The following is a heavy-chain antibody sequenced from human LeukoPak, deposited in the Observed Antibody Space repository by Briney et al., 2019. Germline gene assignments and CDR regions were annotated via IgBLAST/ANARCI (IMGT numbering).Heavy chain of an antibody. CDR1: GFTVSNNY. CDR3: ARGLGQDYYGMDV. Sequence: GGSLRLSCAASGFTVSNNYMSWVRQAPGKGLEWVSLIYSGGGTYYADSVKGRFTISRHNSKNTLYLQMNSLRAEDTAVYYCARGLGQDYYGMDVWGQGTTVTVSS. CDR2: IYSGGGT. J-gene: IGHJ6*02. V-gene: IGHV3-53*04. D-gene: IGHD3-22*01.